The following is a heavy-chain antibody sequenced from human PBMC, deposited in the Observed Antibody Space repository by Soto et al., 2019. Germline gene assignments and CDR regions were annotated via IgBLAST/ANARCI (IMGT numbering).Heavy chain of an antibody. J-gene: IGHJ6*02. CDR3: ARDGGSDGYYGMDV. CDR2: INHSGST. V-gene: IGHV4-34*01. D-gene: IGHD1-26*01. CDR1: GGSFSGYY. Sequence: PSETLSLTCAVYGGSFSGYYWNWIRQPPGKGLEWIGEINHSGSTNYNPSLKSRVTISVDTSKNQFSLKLSSVTAADTAVYYCARDGGSDGYYGMDVWGQGTTVTVSS.